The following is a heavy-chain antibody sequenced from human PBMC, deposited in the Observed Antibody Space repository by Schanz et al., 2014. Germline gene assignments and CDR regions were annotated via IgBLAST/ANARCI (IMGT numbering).Heavy chain of an antibody. J-gene: IGHJ5*01. D-gene: IGHD3-16*01. V-gene: IGHV3-23*04. CDR1: GFTFSDHY. CDR2: MSGSGSTA. Sequence: EVQLVESGGGMVQPGGSLRLSCAASGFTFSDHYMTWVRQAPGKGLEWVSGMSGSGSTADYADSVKGRFTISRDNSRKTLYLQMNSLRADDTAVYYCAKDLYNYGIFDSWGQGTLVTVSS. CDR3: AKDLYNYGIFDS.